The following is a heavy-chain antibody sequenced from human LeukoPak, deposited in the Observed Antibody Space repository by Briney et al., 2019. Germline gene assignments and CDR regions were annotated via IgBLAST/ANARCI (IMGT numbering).Heavy chain of an antibody. CDR2: INPNSGGT. CDR1: GYTFTGYY. Sequence: ASVKVSCKASGYTFTGYYTHWVRQAPGQGLEWMGWINPNSGGTNYAQKFQGRVTMTRDTSISTAYMELSRLRSDDTAVYYCARARGRYNWFDPWGQGTLVTVSS. V-gene: IGHV1-2*02. J-gene: IGHJ5*02. D-gene: IGHD3-10*01. CDR3: ARARGRYNWFDP.